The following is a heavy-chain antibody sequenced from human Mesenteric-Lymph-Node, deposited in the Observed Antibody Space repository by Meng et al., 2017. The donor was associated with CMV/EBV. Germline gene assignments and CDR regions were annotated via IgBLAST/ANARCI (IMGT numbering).Heavy chain of an antibody. CDR1: TGSISSGYY. CDR3: ARRSYCSNGICLYTTYSFHY. Sequence: SETLSLTCSVSTGSISSGYYWGWVRQPPGKGLEWIGEIYHSGSTNYNPSLESRVSISVDKSNNHFSLQLSSVTAADTAVYHCARRSYCSNGICLYTTYSFHYWGPGTLVTVSS. V-gene: IGHV4/OR15-8*01. CDR2: IYHSGST. D-gene: IGHD2-8*01. J-gene: IGHJ4*02.